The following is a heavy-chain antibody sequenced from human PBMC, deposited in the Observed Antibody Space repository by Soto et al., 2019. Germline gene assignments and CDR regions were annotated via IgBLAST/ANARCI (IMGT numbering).Heavy chain of an antibody. Sequence: SETLSLTCPVSGGSISSYYWSWIRQPPGKGLEWIGYIYYSGSTNYNPSLKSRVTISVDTSKNQFSLKLSSVTAADTAVYYCARSFKTYYDFWSGSENWFDPWGQGTLVTVSS. CDR2: IYYSGST. V-gene: IGHV4-59*01. J-gene: IGHJ5*02. D-gene: IGHD3-3*01. CDR3: ARSFKTYYDFWSGSENWFDP. CDR1: GGSISSYY.